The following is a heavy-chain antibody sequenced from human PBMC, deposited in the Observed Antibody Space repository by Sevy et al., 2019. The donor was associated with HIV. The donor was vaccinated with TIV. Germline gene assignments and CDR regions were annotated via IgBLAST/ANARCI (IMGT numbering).Heavy chain of an antibody. J-gene: IGHJ4*02. Sequence: SQTLSLTCAISGDSVSSNSAAWNWIRQSPSRGLEWLGRTYYRSKWYNDYAGSVKRRITINPDTSKNQFSLQLNSVTPEDTAVYYCAKSRAEWGGYCSGGSCSDFDYWGQGTLVTVSS. D-gene: IGHD2-15*01. CDR1: GDSVSSNSAA. CDR2: TYYRSKWYN. V-gene: IGHV6-1*01. CDR3: AKSRAEWGGYCSGGSCSDFDY.